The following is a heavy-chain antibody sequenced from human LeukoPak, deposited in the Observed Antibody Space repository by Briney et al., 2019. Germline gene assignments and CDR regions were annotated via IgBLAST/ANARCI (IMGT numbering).Heavy chain of an antibody. CDR3: ARAEPYYYDSSGYYTGDY. CDR2: ISSSSSTI. J-gene: IGHJ4*02. Sequence: GGSLRLSCAASGFTFSSYSMNWVRQAPGKGLEWVSYISSSSSTIYYADSVKGRFTISRDNAKNSLYLQMNSLRAEDTAVYYCARAEPYYYDSSGYYTGDYWGQGTLVTVSS. CDR1: GFTFSSYS. V-gene: IGHV3-48*01. D-gene: IGHD3-22*01.